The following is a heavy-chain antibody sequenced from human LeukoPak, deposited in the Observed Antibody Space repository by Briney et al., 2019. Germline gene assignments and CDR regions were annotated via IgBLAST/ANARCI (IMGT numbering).Heavy chain of an antibody. CDR3: AKCKGDSAGSLEY. Sequence: GGGXXXSCXXSEGTFSNYAMTWGRQAPGKGGEXGXXISGSGGSTYYADAVKGGFAISRDNSKNTLYLQMNLLRAEDTAVYYCAKCKGDSAGSLEYWGQGTLVTVSS. V-gene: IGHV3-23*01. J-gene: IGHJ4*02. D-gene: IGHD2-8*02. CDR2: ISGSGGST. CDR1: EGTFSNYA.